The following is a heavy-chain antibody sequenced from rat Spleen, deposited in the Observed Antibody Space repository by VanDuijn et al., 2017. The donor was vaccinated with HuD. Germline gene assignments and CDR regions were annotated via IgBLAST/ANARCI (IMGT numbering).Heavy chain of an antibody. CDR1: GFTFSDYN. CDR2: IRYDGSGT. J-gene: IGHJ3*01. CDR3: ARPSYGYPFAY. V-gene: IGHV5-7*01. Sequence: EVQLVESGGGLVQPGRSLKLSCAASGFTFSDYNMAWVRQAPKKGLEWVATIRYDGSGTYYRDSVKGRFTISRDNAKTTLYLQMDSLRSEDTATYYCARPSYGYPFAYWGQGTLVTVSS. D-gene: IGHD1-7*01.